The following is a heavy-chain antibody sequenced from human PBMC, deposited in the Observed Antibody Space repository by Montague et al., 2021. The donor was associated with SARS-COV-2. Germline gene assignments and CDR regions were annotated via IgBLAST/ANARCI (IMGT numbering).Heavy chain of an antibody. Sequence: SETLSLTCSVSGDSIRSSGYYWGWIRQPPGKGREWIGTVYYSGSINYNPSLKSRVTMPVDTSKNKFSLELRSVTAADTAVYYCARLGFVELWLNLGWFDPWGQGTLVTVSS. D-gene: IGHD3-16*02. CDR1: GDSIRSSGYY. V-gene: IGHV4-39*01. CDR3: ARLGFVELWLNLGWFDP. CDR2: VYYSGSI. J-gene: IGHJ5*02.